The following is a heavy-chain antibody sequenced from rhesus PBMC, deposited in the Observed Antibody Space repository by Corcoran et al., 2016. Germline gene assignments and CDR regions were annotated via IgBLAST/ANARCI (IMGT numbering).Heavy chain of an antibody. CDR2: ISNSGDST. CDR3: GRADFGIDY. CDR1: GFTFSDHH. V-gene: IGHV3-178*01. J-gene: IGHJ4*01. D-gene: IGHD6-25*01. Sequence: EVQLAESGGDLATPGGSLSLACAASGFTFSDHHMVWVGPAPGKGLEWVSRISNSGDSTWYADSVKGRFTVSRDNAKNTLFLQMNSLTPEDKAVYYCGRADFGIDYWGQGVLVTVSS.